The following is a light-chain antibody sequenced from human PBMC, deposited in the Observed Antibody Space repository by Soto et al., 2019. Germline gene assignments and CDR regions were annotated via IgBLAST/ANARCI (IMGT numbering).Light chain of an antibody. CDR1: QSLSGW. CDR3: QQYASYPWT. V-gene: IGKV1-5*01. J-gene: IGKJ1*01. Sequence: DIQMTQSPSTLSASVGARGTITCQASQSLSGWLAWYQQTPGKAPKLLISDALRLESGVPSRFRGSGSGTEFSLTITSLQPGDSATFDCQQYASYPWTFGRGTKVDIK. CDR2: DAL.